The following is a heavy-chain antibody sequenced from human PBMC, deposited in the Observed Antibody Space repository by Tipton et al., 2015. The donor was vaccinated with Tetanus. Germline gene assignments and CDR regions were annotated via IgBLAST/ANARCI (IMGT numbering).Heavy chain of an antibody. Sequence: SLRLSCAASGFTFSSYGMHWVRQAPGKGLEWVAVIWYDGSNKYYADSVKGRFTTSRDNSKNTLYLQMNSLRAEDTAVYYCARDQYSSSSNWFDPWGQGTLVTVSS. CDR1: GFTFSSYG. D-gene: IGHD6-6*01. J-gene: IGHJ5*02. CDR3: ARDQYSSSSNWFDP. CDR2: IWYDGSNK. V-gene: IGHV3-33*01.